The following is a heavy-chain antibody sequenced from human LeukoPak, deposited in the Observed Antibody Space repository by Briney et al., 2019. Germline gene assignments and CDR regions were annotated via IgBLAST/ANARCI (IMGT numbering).Heavy chain of an antibody. V-gene: IGHV3-48*03. CDR3: ARDARTHYYDSSGNYVDY. CDR1: GFTFSNYE. Sequence: GGSLRLSCAASGFTFSNYEMNWVREAPGMGLEWVSYISSGATTIYYADSVRGRFTISRDNAKNSLFLQMSNLRAEDTAVYYCARDARTHYYDSSGNYVDYWGQGTLVTVSS. CDR2: ISSGATTI. D-gene: IGHD3-22*01. J-gene: IGHJ4*02.